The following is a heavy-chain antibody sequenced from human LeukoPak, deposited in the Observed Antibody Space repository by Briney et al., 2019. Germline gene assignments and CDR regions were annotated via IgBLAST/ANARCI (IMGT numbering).Heavy chain of an antibody. D-gene: IGHD3-22*01. CDR1: GFTFSHYW. J-gene: IGHJ4*02. V-gene: IGHV3-74*01. CDR3: AKSPYYYDSSGYYEDY. CDR2: IYNDGSST. Sequence: GGSLRLSCAASGFTFSHYWMHWVRQAPGKGLVWVSRIYNDGSSTSYADSVKGRFTISRDNSKNTLYLQMNSLRAEDTAVYYCAKSPYYYDSSGYYEDYWGQGTLVTVSS.